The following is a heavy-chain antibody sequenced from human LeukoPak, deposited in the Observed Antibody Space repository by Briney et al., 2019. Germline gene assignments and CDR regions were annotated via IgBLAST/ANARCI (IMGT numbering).Heavy chain of an antibody. CDR3: AELGITMIGGV. V-gene: IGHV3-74*01. D-gene: IGHD3-10*02. CDR1: GFTFSSRDW. CDR2: INDDGSAT. J-gene: IGHJ6*04. Sequence: GGSLRLSCVASGFTFSSRDWMTWVRQAPGKGLVWVSRINDDGSATFYADSVKGRFTISRDNAKNSLYLQMNSLRAEDTAVYYCAELGITMIGGVWGKGTTVTISS.